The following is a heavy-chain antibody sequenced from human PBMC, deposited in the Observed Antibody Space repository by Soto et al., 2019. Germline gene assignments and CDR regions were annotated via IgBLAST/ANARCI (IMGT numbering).Heavy chain of an antibody. CDR2: ISGSGGST. J-gene: IGHJ4*02. D-gene: IGHD5-18*01. V-gene: IGHV3-23*01. CDR1: GFTFSSYA. CDR3: AKDHFIQLWPGSRSPYYFDY. Sequence: PGGSLRLSYAASGFTFSSYAMSWVRQAPGKGLEWVSAISGSGGSTYYADSVKGRFTISRDNSKNTLYLQMNSLRAEDTAVYYCAKDHFIQLWPGSRSPYYFDYWGQGTLVTVSS.